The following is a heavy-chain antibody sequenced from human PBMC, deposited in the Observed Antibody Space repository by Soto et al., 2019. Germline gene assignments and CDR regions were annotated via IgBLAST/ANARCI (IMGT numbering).Heavy chain of an antibody. CDR2: INAGNGNT. Sequence: GASVKVSCTASGYTFTIYVMHWVRQAPGQRLEWMGWINAGNGNTKYSQKFQGRVTITRDTSASTAYMELSSLRSEDTAVYYCARGDYVYLLFDYWGQGTLVTDSS. CDR3: ARGDYVYLLFDY. CDR1: GYTFTIYV. V-gene: IGHV1-3*01. D-gene: IGHD4-17*01. J-gene: IGHJ4*02.